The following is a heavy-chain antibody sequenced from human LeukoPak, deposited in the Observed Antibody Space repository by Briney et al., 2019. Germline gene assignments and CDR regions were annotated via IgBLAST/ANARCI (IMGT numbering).Heavy chain of an antibody. CDR3: AELGITMIGGV. CDR2: IYSGGRT. CDR1: GFTVSSNY. Sequence: GGSLRLSCAASGFTVSSNYMSWVRQAPGKGLEWVSVIYSGGRTYYADSVKGRFTISRDNSKNSLYLQMNSLRAEDTAVYYCAELGITMIGGVWGKGTTVTISS. V-gene: IGHV3-66*01. D-gene: IGHD3-10*02. J-gene: IGHJ6*04.